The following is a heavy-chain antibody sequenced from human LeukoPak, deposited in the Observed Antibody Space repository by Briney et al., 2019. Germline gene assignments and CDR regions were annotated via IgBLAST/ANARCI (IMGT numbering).Heavy chain of an antibody. Sequence: GRSLRLSCAASEFTFSYYAIHWVRQAPGKGLEWVAVISYDGANKYYADSVKGRFTISRDNSENTLYLEMNSLRVEDTAVYYCARPYGSGSYYQRRPFDYWGQGTLVTVSS. J-gene: IGHJ4*02. D-gene: IGHD3-10*01. CDR3: ARPYGSGSYYQRRPFDY. CDR2: ISYDGANK. V-gene: IGHV3-30-3*01. CDR1: EFTFSYYA.